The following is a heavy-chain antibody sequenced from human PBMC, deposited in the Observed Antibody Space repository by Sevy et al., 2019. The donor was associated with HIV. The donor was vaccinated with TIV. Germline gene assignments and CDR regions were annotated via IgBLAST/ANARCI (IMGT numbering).Heavy chain of an antibody. Sequence: SETLSLTCTVSGGSVSSGSYYWSWIRQPPGKGLEWIGYIYYSGSTNYNTSLKSRVTISVDTSKNQFSLKLSSVTAADTAVYYCAREGLRFLEPDAFDIWGQGTMVTVSS. V-gene: IGHV4-61*01. CDR3: AREGLRFLEPDAFDI. J-gene: IGHJ3*02. CDR2: IYYSGST. CDR1: GGSVSSGSYY. D-gene: IGHD3-3*01.